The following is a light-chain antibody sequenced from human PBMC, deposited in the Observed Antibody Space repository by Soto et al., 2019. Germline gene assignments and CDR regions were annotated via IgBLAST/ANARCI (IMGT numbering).Light chain of an antibody. Sequence: SLYKGERATLSCRASQSVSSSYLAWYQQKPGQAPRLLIYGASSRATGIPDRFSGSGSGTDFTLTISRLEPEDFAVYYCQQYGSSPRTFGQGTKVDIK. J-gene: IGKJ1*01. CDR3: QQYGSSPRT. CDR2: GAS. V-gene: IGKV3-20*01. CDR1: QSVSSSY.